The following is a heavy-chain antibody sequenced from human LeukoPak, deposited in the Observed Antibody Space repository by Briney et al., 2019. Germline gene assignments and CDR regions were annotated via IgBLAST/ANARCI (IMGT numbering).Heavy chain of an antibody. Sequence: ASVKVSCKASGGTFSSYAISWVRQAPGQGLEWMGGFDPEDGETIYAQKFQGRVTMTEDTSTDTAYMELSSLRSEDTAVYYCATAFPGIAVAGLFDYWGQGTLVTVSS. CDR2: FDPEDGET. CDR1: GGTFSSYA. CDR3: ATAFPGIAVAGLFDY. J-gene: IGHJ4*02. V-gene: IGHV1-24*01. D-gene: IGHD6-19*01.